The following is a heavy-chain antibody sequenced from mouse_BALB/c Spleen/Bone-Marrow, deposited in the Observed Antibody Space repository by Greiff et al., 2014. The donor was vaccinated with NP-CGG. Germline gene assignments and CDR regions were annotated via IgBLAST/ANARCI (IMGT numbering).Heavy chain of an antibody. CDR2: IRTKAYDHAT. CDR3: TPHPFDY. CDR1: GFAFSDTW. Sequence: EVKLMESGGGLVQPGGSMKLSCAASGFAFSDTWLDWVRQSPEKGPEWVAEIRTKAYDHATYYAESVKGRFTISRDDSISSVYLQMNSLRAEDTGIYYCTPHPFDYWGQGTTLTVSS. J-gene: IGHJ2*01. V-gene: IGHV6-6*01.